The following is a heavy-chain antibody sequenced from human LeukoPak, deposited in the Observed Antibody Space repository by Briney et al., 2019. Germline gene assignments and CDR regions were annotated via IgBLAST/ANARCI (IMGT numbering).Heavy chain of an antibody. Sequence: GGSLRLSCAASGFTFSTYAMTWVRQAPGKGLEWVSGISTSGDRTYYADSAKGRFTISRDNSKNTLYLQMNSLRAEDTAEYYCARSAVGTSCCAAVDYWGQGTLVTVSS. J-gene: IGHJ4*02. CDR2: ISTSGDRT. CDR3: ARSAVGTSCCAAVDY. D-gene: IGHD1-26*01. V-gene: IGHV3-23*01. CDR1: GFTFSTYA.